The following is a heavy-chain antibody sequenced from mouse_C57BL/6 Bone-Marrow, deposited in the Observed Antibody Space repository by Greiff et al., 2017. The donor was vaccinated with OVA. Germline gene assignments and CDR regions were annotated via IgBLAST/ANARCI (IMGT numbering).Heavy chain of an antibody. CDR1: GFSLTSYG. D-gene: IGHD2-4*01. V-gene: IGHV2-2*01. CDR3: ARDYDYDKFAY. Sequence: QVHVKQSGPGLVQPSQSLSITCTVSGFSLTSYGVHWVRQSPGKGLEWLGVIWSGGSTDYNAAFISRLSISKDKSKSQVFFKMNSLQADDTAIYYCARDYDYDKFAYWGQGTLVTVSA. J-gene: IGHJ3*01. CDR2: IWSGGST.